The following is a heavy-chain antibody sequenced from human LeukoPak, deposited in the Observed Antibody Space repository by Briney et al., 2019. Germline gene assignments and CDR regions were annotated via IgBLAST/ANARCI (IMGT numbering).Heavy chain of an antibody. CDR1: GFTFSSYA. CDR3: ANASSGWTYYYYYGMDV. J-gene: IGHJ6*02. CDR2: ISGSGGST. V-gene: IGHV3-23*01. Sequence: GGSLRLSCAACGFTFSSYAMSWARQAPGKGLEWVSAISGSGGSTYYADSVKGRFTISRDNSKNTLYLQMNSLRAEDTAVYYCANASSGWTYYYYYGMDVWGQGTTVTVSS. D-gene: IGHD6-19*01.